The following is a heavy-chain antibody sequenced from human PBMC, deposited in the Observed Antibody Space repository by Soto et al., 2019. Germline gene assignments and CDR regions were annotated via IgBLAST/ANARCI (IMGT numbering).Heavy chain of an antibody. D-gene: IGHD5-18*01. CDR1: AYTFITYG. CDR3: ARDGRKQLWVEGRNAMDV. V-gene: IGHV1-18*01. CDR2: ISGHNGQT. J-gene: IGHJ6*02. Sequence: QVQLVQSGPEVKKPGASVKVSCKASAYTFITYGISWVRRAPGQGLEWMGWISGHNGQTNYAQKFRGRVTITTDTSTSTAYMELRSLRSDDTAIYYCARDGRKQLWVEGRNAMDVWGQGTTVTVSS.